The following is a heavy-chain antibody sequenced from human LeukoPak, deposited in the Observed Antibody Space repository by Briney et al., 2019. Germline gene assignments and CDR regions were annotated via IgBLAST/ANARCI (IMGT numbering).Heavy chain of an antibody. V-gene: IGHV3-23*01. CDR3: ARRGESTSYGDYKFDY. CDR2: ISGSSGLT. CDR1: GFTFSNYA. Sequence: QTGGSLRLSCGASGFTFSNYAMSWVRQAPGRGPEWVSAISGSSGLTYYADSVKGRFTISSDNFKNTLFLQMNSLRAEDTAVYYCARRGESTSYGDYKFDYWGQGTLVTVSS. D-gene: IGHD4-17*01. J-gene: IGHJ4*02.